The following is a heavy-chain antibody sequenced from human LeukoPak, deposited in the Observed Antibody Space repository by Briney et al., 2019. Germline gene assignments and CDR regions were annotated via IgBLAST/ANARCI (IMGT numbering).Heavy chain of an antibody. CDR2: IYYSGST. CDR3: ASMYSSSWFFAFDI. D-gene: IGHD6-13*01. J-gene: IGHJ3*02. V-gene: IGHV4-59*01. CDR1: GGSFSGYY. Sequence: SETLSLTCAVYGGSFSGYYWSWIRQPPGKGLEWIGYIYYSGSTNYNPSLKSRVTISVDTSKNQFSLKLSSVTAADTAVYYCASMYSSSWFFAFDIWGQGTMVTVSS.